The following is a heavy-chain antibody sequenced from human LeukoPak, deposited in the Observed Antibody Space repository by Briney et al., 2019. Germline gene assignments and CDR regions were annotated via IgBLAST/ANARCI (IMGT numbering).Heavy chain of an antibody. CDR1: GFTFSSNY. CDR2: IYSGGGT. Sequence: PGGSLRLSCAASGFTFSSNYMTWVRQAPGKGLEWVSVIYSGGGTYYADSVKDRFTISRDNSKNTLYLQMNSLRAEDTAVYYCAKGPGSWYFQHWGQGTLVTVSS. D-gene: IGHD6-13*01. J-gene: IGHJ1*01. CDR3: AKGPGSWYFQH. V-gene: IGHV3-66*01.